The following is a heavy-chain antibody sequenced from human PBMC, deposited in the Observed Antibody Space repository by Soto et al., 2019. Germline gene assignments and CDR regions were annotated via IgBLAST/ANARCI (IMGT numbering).Heavy chain of an antibody. V-gene: IGHV3-66*01. J-gene: IGHJ3*01. D-gene: IGHD5-12*01. CDR1: GFSVSNNY. CDR3: ARDRGYR. CDR2: IYSGGCT. Sequence: QLVESGGGLVQPGGSLRLSCAASGFSVSNNYMKWVRQAPGKGLEWVSLIYSGGCTYYADSVKGRFTISRDNSKNTLFLQMNSLRVEDTAVYYCARDRGYRWGQGTMVTVSS.